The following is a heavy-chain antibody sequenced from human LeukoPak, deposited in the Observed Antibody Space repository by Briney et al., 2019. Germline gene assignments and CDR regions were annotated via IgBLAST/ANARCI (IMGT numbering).Heavy chain of an antibody. D-gene: IGHD3-10*01. J-gene: IGHJ3*02. V-gene: IGHV1-18*01. CDR3: ARGVTYGSGSYYFAGNDAFDI. CDR2: ISAYNGNT. Sequence: ASVKVSCKASGCTFTSYGISWVRQAPGQGLEWMGWISAYNGNTNYAQKLQGRVTMTTDTSTSTAYMELRSLRSDDTAVYYCARGVTYGSGSYYFAGNDAFDIWGQGTMVTVSS. CDR1: GCTFTSYG.